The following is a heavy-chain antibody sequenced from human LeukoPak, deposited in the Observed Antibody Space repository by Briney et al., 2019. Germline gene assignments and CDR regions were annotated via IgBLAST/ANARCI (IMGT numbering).Heavy chain of an antibody. Sequence: PSXXXSXXCTVSGGSISXGXXYWGXIRQPAXXGXXXXGXXYTSGSTNYNPSLKSRVTISVDTSKNQFSLKLSSVTAADTAVYYCARAVWGDSSGYYQNWFDPWGQGTLVTVSS. CDR2: XYTSGST. CDR3: ARAVWGDSSGYYQNWFDP. CDR1: GGSISXGXXY. D-gene: IGHD3-22*01. V-gene: IGHV4-61*10. J-gene: IGHJ5*02.